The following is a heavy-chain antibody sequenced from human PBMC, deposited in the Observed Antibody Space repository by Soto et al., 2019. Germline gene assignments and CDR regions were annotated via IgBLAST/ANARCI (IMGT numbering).Heavy chain of an antibody. CDR3: ARGGRVADLVVVQAAIPPNYYGMDV. Sequence: ASVKVSCKASGGTFSSYAISWVRQAPGQGLEWMGGIIPIFGTANYAQKFQGRVTITADESTSTAYMELSSLRSEDTAVYYCARGGRVADLVVVQAAIPPNYYGMDVGGQGTTVTVSS. V-gene: IGHV1-69*13. CDR2: IIPIFGTA. J-gene: IGHJ6*02. D-gene: IGHD2-2*01. CDR1: GGTFSSYA.